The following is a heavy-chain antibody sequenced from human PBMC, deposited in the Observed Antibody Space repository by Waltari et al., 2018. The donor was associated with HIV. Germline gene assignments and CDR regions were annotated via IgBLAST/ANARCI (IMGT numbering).Heavy chain of an antibody. CDR3: ARLPYSSGWYFDN. CDR1: GYNFTSYH. V-gene: IGHV5-51*03. D-gene: IGHD6-19*01. J-gene: IGHJ4*02. Sequence: ELQLVQSGAVMKKPGQSLRISCRAFGYNFTSYHVAWVRQMPGIGLQWMGIFYPGDSDVRYSPSFQGQVTISVDKSVNTAYLHWTRLKASDTAIYYCARLPYSSGWYFDNWGQGTLVTVSS. CDR2: FYPGDSDV.